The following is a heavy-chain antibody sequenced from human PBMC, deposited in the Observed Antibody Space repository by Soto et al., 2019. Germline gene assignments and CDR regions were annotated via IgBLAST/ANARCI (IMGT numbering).Heavy chain of an antibody. Sequence: ETLSLTCTVSGGSVSSGIYYWSWIRQRPGKGLEWIGYIYYSGSTNYNPSLKSRVTISVDTSKNQFSLKLSSVTAADTAVYYCARVRRDGYNWYFDYWGQGTLVTVSS. CDR2: IYYSGST. J-gene: IGHJ4*02. CDR1: GGSVSSGIYY. CDR3: ARVRRDGYNWYFDY. V-gene: IGHV4-61*01. D-gene: IGHD5-12*01.